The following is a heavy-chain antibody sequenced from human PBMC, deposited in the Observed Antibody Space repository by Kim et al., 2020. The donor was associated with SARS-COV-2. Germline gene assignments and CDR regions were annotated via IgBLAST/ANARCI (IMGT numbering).Heavy chain of an antibody. V-gene: IGHV4-31*02. D-gene: IGHD3-22*01. Sequence: PSLKSRVTISVDTSKNQFSLKLSSVTAGDTAVYYCARAPSTMIVVVNAFDIWGQGTMVTVSS. CDR3: ARAPSTMIVVVNAFDI. J-gene: IGHJ3*02.